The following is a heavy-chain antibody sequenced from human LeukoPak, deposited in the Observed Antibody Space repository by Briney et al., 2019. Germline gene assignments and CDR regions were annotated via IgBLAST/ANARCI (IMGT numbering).Heavy chain of an antibody. Sequence: ASVKVSCKASGGTFSSYAISWVRQAPGQGLEWMGGIIPIFGTANYAQKFQGRVTITADESTSTAYMELSSLRSEDTAVYYCASLAGSSDIVVVPAAPRDGAFDIWGQGTVVTVSS. V-gene: IGHV1-69*13. CDR1: GGTFSSYA. CDR2: IIPIFGTA. D-gene: IGHD2-2*01. J-gene: IGHJ3*02. CDR3: ASLAGSSDIVVVPAAPRDGAFDI.